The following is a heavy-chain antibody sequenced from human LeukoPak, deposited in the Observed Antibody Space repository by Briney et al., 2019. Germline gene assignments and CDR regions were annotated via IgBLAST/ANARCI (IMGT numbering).Heavy chain of an antibody. CDR1: GGSISSYY. CDR2: IYYSGST. J-gene: IGHJ1*01. CDR3: VGSSWYGTEYFQH. D-gene: IGHD6-13*01. Sequence: SETLSLTCTVSGGSISSYYWSWIRQPPGKGLEWIGYIYYSGSTNYNPSPKSRVTISVDTSKNQFSLKLSSVTAADTAVYYCVGSSWYGTEYFQHWGQGTLDTVSS. V-gene: IGHV4-59*08.